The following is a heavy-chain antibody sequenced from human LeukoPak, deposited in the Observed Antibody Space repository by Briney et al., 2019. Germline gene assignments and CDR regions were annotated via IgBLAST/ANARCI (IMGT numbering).Heavy chain of an antibody. D-gene: IGHD7-27*01. Sequence: GGSLRLSCAASGFTVSSNYMSWVRQAPGKGLEWVSVIYSGGSTYYADSVKGRLTISRHNSKNTLYLQMNSLRAEDTAVYYCARALKLGLFDYWGQGTLVTVSS. CDR1: GFTVSSNY. J-gene: IGHJ4*02. CDR3: ARALKLGLFDY. CDR2: IYSGGST. V-gene: IGHV3-53*04.